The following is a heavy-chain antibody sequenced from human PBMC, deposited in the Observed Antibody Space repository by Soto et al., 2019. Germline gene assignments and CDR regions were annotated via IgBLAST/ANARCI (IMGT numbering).Heavy chain of an antibody. V-gene: IGHV3-33*01. Sequence: LRLSCAASGFTFSSYGMHWVRQAPGKGLEWVAVIWYDGSNKYYADSVKGRFTISRDNSKNTLYLQMNSLRAEDTAVYYCARDLVVVAANYFDYWGQGTLVTVSS. D-gene: IGHD2-15*01. CDR3: ARDLVVVAANYFDY. CDR2: IWYDGSNK. CDR1: GFTFSSYG. J-gene: IGHJ4*02.